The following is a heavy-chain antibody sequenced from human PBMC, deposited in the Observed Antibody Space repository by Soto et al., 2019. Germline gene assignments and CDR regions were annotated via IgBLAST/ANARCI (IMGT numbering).Heavy chain of an antibody. V-gene: IGHV4-59*12. D-gene: IGHD2-8*01. CDR2: ISYSGST. CDR1: VGSISSYY. Sequence: SETLSLTCTFSVGSISSYYWSWIRQPPGKGLQWIGYISYSGSTDYNPSLKSRVTMSVDRSRTQFSLKMSSVNAADTAVYYCARGRVLVPADAMFNCLVPWGQGARVTVSX. CDR3: ARGRVLVPADAMFNCLVP. J-gene: IGHJ5*02.